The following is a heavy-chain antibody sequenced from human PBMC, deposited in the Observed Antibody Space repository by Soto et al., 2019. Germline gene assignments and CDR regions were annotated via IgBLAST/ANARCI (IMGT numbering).Heavy chain of an antibody. CDR2: IYPGDSDT. CDR1: GYSFTSYW. CDR3: ARHYCSSTSCYPVYYYYYGMDV. D-gene: IGHD2-2*01. J-gene: IGHJ6*02. Sequence: GESLKISCKGSGYSFTSYWIGWVRQMPGKXLEWMGIIYPGDSDTRYSPSFQGQVTISADKSISTAYLQWSSLKASDTAMYYCARHYCSSTSCYPVYYYYYGMDVWGQGTTVTVSS. V-gene: IGHV5-51*01.